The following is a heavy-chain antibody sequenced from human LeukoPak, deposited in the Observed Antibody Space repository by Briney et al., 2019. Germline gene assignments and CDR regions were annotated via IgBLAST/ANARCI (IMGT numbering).Heavy chain of an antibody. V-gene: IGHV4-34*01. CDR2: INHRGST. CDR3: ARGYYYDSSGYYYETYNWFDP. D-gene: IGHD3-22*01. Sequence: SETLSLTCAVYGGSFSGYYWSWIRQPPGKGLEWIGEINHRGSTNYNPSLKSRVTISVDTSKNQFSLKLSSVTAADTAVYYCARGYYYDSSGYYYETYNWFDPWGQGTLVTVSS. CDR1: GGSFSGYY. J-gene: IGHJ5*02.